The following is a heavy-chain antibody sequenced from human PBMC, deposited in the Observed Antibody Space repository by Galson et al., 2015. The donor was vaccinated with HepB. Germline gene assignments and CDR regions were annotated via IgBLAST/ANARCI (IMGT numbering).Heavy chain of an antibody. CDR2: TYYRSKWYD. D-gene: IGHD2-15*01. CDR3: ARVSGGGDSCYSLSGRGCWFDP. V-gene: IGHV6-1*01. Sequence: CAISGDSVSSNSAAWNWIRQSPSRGLEWLGRTYYRSKWYDDYAVSVKSRITINPDTSKNQFSLQLGSVTPEDTAVYYCARVSGGGDSCYSLSGRGCWFDPWGQGTLVTVSS. J-gene: IGHJ5*02. CDR1: GDSVSSNSAA.